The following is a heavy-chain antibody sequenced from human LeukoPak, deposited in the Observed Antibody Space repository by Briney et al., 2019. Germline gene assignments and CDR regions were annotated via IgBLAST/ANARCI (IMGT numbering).Heavy chain of an antibody. CDR1: GYTFTSYA. J-gene: IGHJ4*02. V-gene: IGHV1-69*04. CDR2: IIPILGIA. D-gene: IGHD5-18*01. CDR3: ARSEGGYSHFDY. Sequence: SVKVSCKASGYTFTSYAMNWVRQAPGQGLEWMGRIIPILGIANYAQKFQGRVTITADKSTSTAYMELSSLRSEDTAVYYCARSEGGYSHFDYWGQGTLVTVSS.